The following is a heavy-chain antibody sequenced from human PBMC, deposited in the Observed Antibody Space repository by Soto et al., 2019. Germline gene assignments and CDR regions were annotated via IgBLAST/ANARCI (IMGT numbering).Heavy chain of an antibody. CDR2: ISADSDTI. D-gene: IGHD3-3*01. Sequence: GGSLRLSCEASVFTFSIYSINWVRQAPGKGLEWISYISADSDTIFYADSVRGRFTISRDDANNSLYLQMSSLRDEDTGVYHCARLYYDYVWGQGTTVTVSS. CDR3: ARLYYDYV. V-gene: IGHV3-48*02. J-gene: IGHJ6*02. CDR1: VFTFSIYS.